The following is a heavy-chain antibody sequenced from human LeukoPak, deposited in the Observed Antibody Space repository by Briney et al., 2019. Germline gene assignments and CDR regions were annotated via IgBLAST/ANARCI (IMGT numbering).Heavy chain of an antibody. V-gene: IGHV3-23*01. CDR2: ISGSGGST. Sequence: GGSLRLSCAASGFTFSSYAMSWVRRAPGKGLEWVSAISGSGGSTYYADSVKGRFTISRDNSKNTLYLQMNSLRAEDTAVYYCAKGPGIAVAGTLDVWGQGTTVTVSS. J-gene: IGHJ6*02. CDR3: AKGPGIAVAGTLDV. D-gene: IGHD6-19*01. CDR1: GFTFSSYA.